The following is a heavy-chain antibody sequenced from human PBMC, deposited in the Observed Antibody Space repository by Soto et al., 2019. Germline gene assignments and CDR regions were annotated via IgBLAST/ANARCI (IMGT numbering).Heavy chain of an antibody. Sequence: QAQLVQSGAEVKKPGASVKVSCKASGYTFTSYDINWVRQAPGQGLEWLGWMDPNSGSTGYAQNFQGRVTMTRNISINTAHMELSSLRSEDTAVYYCARERKFDFWRKGLDVWGQGPTVTVSS. CDR3: ARERKFDFWRKGLDV. V-gene: IGHV1-8*01. CDR2: MDPNSGST. CDR1: GYTFTSYD. D-gene: IGHD3-3*01. J-gene: IGHJ6*02.